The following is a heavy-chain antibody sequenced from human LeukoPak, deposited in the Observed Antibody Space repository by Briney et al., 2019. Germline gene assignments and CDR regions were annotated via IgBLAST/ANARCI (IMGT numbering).Heavy chain of an antibody. Sequence: ASVKVSCKASGYTFSGYYVHWVRQAPGQGLEWMGWINPNSGGTNYAQKFQGRVTMTRDTSISTAYMELRRLGSDDTAVYYCARSSREADVPATAAGDYWGQGTLVTVSS. CDR1: GYTFSGYY. D-gene: IGHD2-2*01. CDR3: ARSSREADVPATAAGDY. CDR2: INPNSGGT. J-gene: IGHJ4*02. V-gene: IGHV1-2*02.